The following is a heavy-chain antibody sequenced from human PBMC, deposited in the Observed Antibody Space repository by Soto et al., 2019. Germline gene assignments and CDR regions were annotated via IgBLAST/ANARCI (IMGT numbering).Heavy chain of an antibody. Sequence: PSETLSLTCIVSGGSTSSYYWSWIRQPPGKGLEWIGYISYSGSTNYNPSLKRRVTISIDTSKNQFSLKVSSVTAADTGVYYCARVGNWNYYSSAYYFDYWGQGTLVTVSS. CDR3: ARVGNWNYYSSAYYFDY. J-gene: IGHJ4*02. D-gene: IGHD1-7*01. V-gene: IGHV4-59*01. CDR2: ISYSGST. CDR1: GGSTSSYY.